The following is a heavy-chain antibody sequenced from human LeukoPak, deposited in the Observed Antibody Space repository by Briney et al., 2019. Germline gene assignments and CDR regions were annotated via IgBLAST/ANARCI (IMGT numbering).Heavy chain of an antibody. CDR2: ISGGGANT. CDR3: AKSSPYSATYFDY. CDR1: EFTFNSYA. V-gene: IGHV3-23*01. J-gene: IGHJ4*02. D-gene: IGHD1-26*01. Sequence: PGGSLRLSCAASEFTFNSYAMSWVRQAPGKGLEWVSAISGGGANTYYADSVKARFTISRDNSKNTLYLQMNSLRAEDTAVYYCAKSSPYSATYFDYWGQGTLVTVSS.